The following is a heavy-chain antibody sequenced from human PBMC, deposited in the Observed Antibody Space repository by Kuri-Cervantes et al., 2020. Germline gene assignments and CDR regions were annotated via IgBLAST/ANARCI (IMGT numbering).Heavy chain of an antibody. D-gene: IGHD1-26*01. Sequence: ASVKVSCKASGYTFTGYYMHWVRQAPGQGLEWMGWINPNSGGTNYAQKFQGRVTMTRDTSISTAYMELSRLRAEDTAVYYCARDYRGSYTGAHYWGQGTLVTVSS. CDR2: INPNSGGT. V-gene: IGHV1-2*02. CDR1: GYTFTGYY. CDR3: ARDYRGSYTGAHY. J-gene: IGHJ4*02.